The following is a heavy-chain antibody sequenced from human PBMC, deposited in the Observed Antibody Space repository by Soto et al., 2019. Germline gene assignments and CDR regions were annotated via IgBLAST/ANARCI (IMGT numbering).Heavy chain of an antibody. Sequence: QVQLQESGPGLVKPSQTLSLTCTVSGDSLSRGGCYWSWIRQHSGKGLEWIGYIYFSGSAYYNPSLKSRVTMSIDTSKNQFSLRLTSLTAADTAVYYCAKSSVRGIKHSWGQGTLAIVSS. V-gene: IGHV4-31*03. CDR1: GDSLSRGGCY. CDR2: IYFSGSA. D-gene: IGHD3-10*01. J-gene: IGHJ4*02. CDR3: AKSSVRGIKHS.